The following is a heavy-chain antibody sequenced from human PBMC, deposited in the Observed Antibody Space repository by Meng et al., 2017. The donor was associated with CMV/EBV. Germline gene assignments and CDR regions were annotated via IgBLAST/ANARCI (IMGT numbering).Heavy chain of an antibody. D-gene: IGHD6-19*01. V-gene: IGHV1-8*03. CDR2: MNPNSGNT. J-gene: IGHJ5*02. CDR3: ARRGYSSRNWFDP. CDR1: GYTFTSYD. Sequence: ASVTVSCKASGYTFTSYDIHWVRQATGQGLEWMGWMNPNSGNTGYAQKFQGRVTITRNTSISTAYMELSILRSEDTAVYYCARRGYSSRNWFDPWGQGTLVTVSS.